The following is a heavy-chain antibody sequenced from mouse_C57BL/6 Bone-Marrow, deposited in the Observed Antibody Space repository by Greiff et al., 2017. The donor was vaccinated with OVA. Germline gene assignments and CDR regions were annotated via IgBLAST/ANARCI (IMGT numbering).Heavy chain of an antibody. CDR3: ALIYYYGSSYYWYFDV. D-gene: IGHD1-1*01. CDR2: ISYDGSN. V-gene: IGHV3-6*01. J-gene: IGHJ1*03. Sequence: ESGPGLVKPSQSLSLTCSVTGYSITSGYYWNWIRQFPGNKLEWMGYISYDGSNNYNPSLKNRISITRDTSKNQFFLKLNSVTTEDTATYYCALIYYYGSSYYWYFDVWGTGTTVTVSS. CDR1: GYSITSGYY.